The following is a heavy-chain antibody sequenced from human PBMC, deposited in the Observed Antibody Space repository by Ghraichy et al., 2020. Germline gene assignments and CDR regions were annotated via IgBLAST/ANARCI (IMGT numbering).Heavy chain of an antibody. Sequence: AGSLRLSCAVSGFTFSRNAMSWVRQAPGKGLEWVSNIYADGGATHYADSVKGRFTISRDNSKNMLYLQMNSLRVDDTAVYYCVKDFPAAEDGTPFFDYWGQGSLVTVSS. CDR2: IYADGGAT. CDR1: GFTFSRNA. D-gene: IGHD6-25*01. J-gene: IGHJ4*02. V-gene: IGHV3-23*01. CDR3: VKDFPAAEDGTPFFDY.